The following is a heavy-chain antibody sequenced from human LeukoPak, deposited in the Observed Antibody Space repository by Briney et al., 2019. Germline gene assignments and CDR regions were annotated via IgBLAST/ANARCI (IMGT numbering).Heavy chain of an antibody. D-gene: IGHD5-24*01. Sequence: GGSLRLSCAASGFTFSSYAMSWVRQAPGKGLEWVSAISGSGGSTYYADSVKGRFTISRDNSKNTLYLQMNSLRSEDTAVYYCARMGEMATIHNWFDPWGQGTLVTVSS. CDR3: ARMGEMATIHNWFDP. J-gene: IGHJ5*02. CDR1: GFTFSSYA. CDR2: ISGSGGST. V-gene: IGHV3-23*01.